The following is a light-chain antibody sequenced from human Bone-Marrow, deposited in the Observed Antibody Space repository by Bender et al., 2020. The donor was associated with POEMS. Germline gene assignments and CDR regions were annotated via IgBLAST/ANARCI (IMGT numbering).Light chain of an antibody. CDR2: SHN. J-gene: IGLJ2*01. CDR3: SSHTLSSTLI. V-gene: IGLV1-44*01. CDR1: SSNIGSNT. Sequence: QSVLTQPPSASGTPGQRVTISCSGGSSNIGSNTVNWYQQLPGTAPKLLIYSHNQRPSGVPDRFSGSKSGTSASLAISGLQSEDEADYYCSSHTLSSTLIFGGGTKLTVL.